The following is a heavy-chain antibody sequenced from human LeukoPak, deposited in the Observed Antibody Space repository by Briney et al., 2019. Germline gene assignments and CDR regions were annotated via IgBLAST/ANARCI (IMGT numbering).Heavy chain of an antibody. D-gene: IGHD6-19*01. Sequence: GGSLRLSCAASGFTFSSYAMSWVRQAPGKGLEWVSTISGSGDSTYYADSVKGRFTISRDNSKNTLYLQMNSLRAEDTAVYYCARVSIGWYSFDYWGQGTLVTVSS. CDR3: ARVSIGWYSFDY. CDR1: GFTFSSYA. J-gene: IGHJ4*02. CDR2: ISGSGDST. V-gene: IGHV3-23*01.